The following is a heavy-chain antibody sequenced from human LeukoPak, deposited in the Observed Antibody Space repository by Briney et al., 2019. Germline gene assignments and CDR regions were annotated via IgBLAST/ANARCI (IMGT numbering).Heavy chain of an antibody. CDR2: INHSGST. CDR1: GGSFSGHY. J-gene: IGHJ4*02. D-gene: IGHD6-6*01. Sequence: SETLSLTCAVYGGSFSGHYWSWIRQPPGKGLEWIGEINHSGSTNYNPSLKSRVTISVDTSKNQFSLKLSSVTAADTAVYYCARALPSSSDPFDYWGQGTLVTVSS. V-gene: IGHV4-34*01. CDR3: ARALPSSSDPFDY.